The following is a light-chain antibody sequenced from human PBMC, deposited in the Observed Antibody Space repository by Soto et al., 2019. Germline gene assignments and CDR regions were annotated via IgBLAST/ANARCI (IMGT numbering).Light chain of an antibody. J-gene: IGLJ1*01. V-gene: IGLV2-14*01. CDR2: DVS. CDR3: TSYTSSNTRYV. CDR1: SSDVGGYTY. Sequence: QSALTQPASVSGSPGQSITISCTGTSSDVGGYTYVSWYQQYPGKAPKLMIYDVSNRPSGVSNRFSGSKSGNTASLTISGLQAEDEADYYCTSYTSSNTRYVFGTGTKLTVL.